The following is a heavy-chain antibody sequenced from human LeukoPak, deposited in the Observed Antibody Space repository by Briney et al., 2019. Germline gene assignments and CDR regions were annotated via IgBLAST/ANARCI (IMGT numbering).Heavy chain of an antibody. D-gene: IGHD6-19*01. J-gene: IGHJ4*02. CDR2: ISAYNGKT. CDR3: ASCSSGWSEFDY. Sequence: ASVKVSCKASGYTFTSYGISWVRQAPGQGLEWMGWISAYNGKTNYAQKLQGRVTMTTDTSTSTAYMELRSLRSDDTAVYYCASCSSGWSEFDYWGQGTLVTVSS. CDR1: GYTFTSYG. V-gene: IGHV1-18*01.